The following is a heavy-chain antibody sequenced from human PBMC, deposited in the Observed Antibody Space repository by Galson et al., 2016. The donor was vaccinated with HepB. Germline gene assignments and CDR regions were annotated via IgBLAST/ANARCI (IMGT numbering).Heavy chain of an antibody. CDR1: GYTVTGYY. D-gene: IGHD5-12*01. J-gene: IGHJ6*01. CDR2: IDPNSGDT. CDR3: ARVYGGHETYAYVMDV. V-gene: IGHV1-2*06. Sequence: SVKVSCKASGYTVTGYYMHWVRQAPGQGLEWMGRIDPNSGDTEYAQKFQGRVTITIDTSISTAYMQLNNLRSGDTAVYYCARVYGGHETYAYVMDVWGQGTSVIVSS.